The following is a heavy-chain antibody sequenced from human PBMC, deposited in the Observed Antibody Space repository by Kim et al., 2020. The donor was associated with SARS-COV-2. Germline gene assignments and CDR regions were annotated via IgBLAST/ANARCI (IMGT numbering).Heavy chain of an antibody. CDR2: INHSGST. V-gene: IGHV4-34*01. CDR3: ARGPGYYGLGRYSSYYYY. CDR1: GGSFSGYY. D-gene: IGHD3-10*01. Sequence: SETLSLTCAVYGGSFSGYYWSWIRQPPGKGLEWIGEINHSGSTNYNPSLKSRVTISVDTSKNQFSLKLSSVTAAHTAVYYCARGPGYYGLGRYSSYYYY. J-gene: IGHJ6*01.